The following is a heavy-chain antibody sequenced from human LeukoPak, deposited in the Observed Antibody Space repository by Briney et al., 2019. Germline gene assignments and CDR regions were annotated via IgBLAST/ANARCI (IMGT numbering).Heavy chain of an antibody. CDR1: GGSISSGGYY. CDR2: IYHSGST. CDR3: ARDRGSSEYFDY. V-gene: IGHV4-30-2*01. D-gene: IGHD6-6*01. Sequence: SQTLSLTCTVSGGSISSGGYYWSWIRQPPGKGLEWIGYIYHSGSTYYNPSLKSRVTISVDRSKNQFSLKLSSVTAADTAVYYCARDRGSSEYFDYWGQGTLVTVSS. J-gene: IGHJ4*02.